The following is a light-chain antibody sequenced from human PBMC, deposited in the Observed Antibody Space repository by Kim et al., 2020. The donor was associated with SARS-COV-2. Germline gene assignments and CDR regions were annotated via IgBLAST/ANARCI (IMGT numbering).Light chain of an antibody. Sequence: GQTVTIPCPRSSGSITSNFVQWYQQRPGRAPTTVMYEDNQRPSGVPDRFSGSIDRSSNSASLSISGLKTEDESDYYCQSYDSSSQVFGGGTQLTVL. V-gene: IGLV6-57*03. J-gene: IGLJ2*01. CDR1: SGSITSNF. CDR2: EDN. CDR3: QSYDSSSQV.